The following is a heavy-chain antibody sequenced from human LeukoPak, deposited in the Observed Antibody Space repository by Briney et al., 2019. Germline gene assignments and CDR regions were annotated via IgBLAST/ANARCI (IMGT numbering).Heavy chain of an antibody. CDR2: FSAYNGNT. CDR1: GYTFTSYG. D-gene: IGHD3-22*01. CDR3: AGLTYYYDSSGYLALDY. Sequence: GASVKVSCKASGYTFTSYGISWVRQAPGQGLEWMGWFSAYNGNTNYAQKLQGRVTMTTDTSTSTAYMELRSLRSDDTAVYYCAGLTYYYDSSGYLALDYWGQGTLVTVSS. J-gene: IGHJ4*02. V-gene: IGHV1-18*01.